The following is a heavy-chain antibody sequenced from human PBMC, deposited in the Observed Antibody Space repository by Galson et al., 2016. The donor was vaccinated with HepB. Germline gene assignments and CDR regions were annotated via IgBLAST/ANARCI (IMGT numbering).Heavy chain of an antibody. CDR2: ISGSYYT. D-gene: IGHD3-10*01. Sequence: SLRLSCAASGFPFSSYSMNWVRQAPGKGLEWVSSISGSYYTNYVDSVKGRFTISRDNAKNSVYLQINSLRAEDTAVYYCASDTLVVSRGVIFYMDVWGKGTTVTVAS. CDR1: GFPFSSYS. CDR3: ASDTLVVSRGVIFYMDV. V-gene: IGHV3-21*01. J-gene: IGHJ6*03.